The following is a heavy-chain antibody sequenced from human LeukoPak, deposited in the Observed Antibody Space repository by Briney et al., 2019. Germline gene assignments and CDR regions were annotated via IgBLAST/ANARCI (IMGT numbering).Heavy chain of an antibody. D-gene: IGHD1-7*01. CDR1: GGSISSYY. V-gene: IGHV4-59*01. CDR2: IFYSGSI. Sequence: SETLSLTCTVSGGSISSYYWSWFRQPPGKGLEWIGYIFYSGSINYNPSLQSRVTISADTSKNQFSLKLSSVPAADTAVYYCARTKVGWNSNWFDPWGQGTLVTVSS. J-gene: IGHJ5*02. CDR3: ARTKVGWNSNWFDP.